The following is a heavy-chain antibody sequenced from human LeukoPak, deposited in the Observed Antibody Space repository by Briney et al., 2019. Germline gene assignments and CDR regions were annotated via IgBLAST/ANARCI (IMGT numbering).Heavy chain of an antibody. CDR1: GFTFSSYS. Sequence: PGGSLRLSCAASGFTFSSYSMNWVRQAPGKGLEWVSSISSSSSYIYYADSVKGRFTISRDNAKNSLYLQMNSLRAADTAVYYCARSQRGITTEGRGAPIWGQGTMVTVSS. CDR3: ARSQRGITTEGRGAPI. CDR2: ISSSSSYI. J-gene: IGHJ3*02. D-gene: IGHD3-3*01. V-gene: IGHV3-21*04.